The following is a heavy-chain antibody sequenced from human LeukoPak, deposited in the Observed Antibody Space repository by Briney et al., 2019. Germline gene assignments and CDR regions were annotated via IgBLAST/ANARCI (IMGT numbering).Heavy chain of an antibody. CDR2: FDPEDGET. J-gene: IGHJ3*02. CDR3: ATSSLVRYCSSTSCADAFDI. V-gene: IGHV1-24*01. Sequence: ASVKVSCKVSGYTLTELSMHRVRQAPGKGLEWMGGFDPEDGETIYAQKFQGRVTMTEDTSTDTAYMELSSLRSEDTAVYYCATSSLVRYCSSTSCADAFDIWGQGTMVTVSS. CDR1: GYTLTELS. D-gene: IGHD2-2*01.